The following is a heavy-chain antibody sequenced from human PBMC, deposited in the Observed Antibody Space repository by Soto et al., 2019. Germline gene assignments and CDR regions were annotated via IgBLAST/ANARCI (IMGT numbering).Heavy chain of an antibody. Sequence: QVQLVQSGAEVKKPGASVKVSCKASTYTFTNYDINWFRQATGQGLEWMGWMNPTNGNTCYAQNFQGRVTMTRSTSITTAYMELSSMRSEDTAVYYCAKGPRNWGVDYWGQGTLFNVSS. CDR3: AKGPRNWGVDY. V-gene: IGHV1-8*01. D-gene: IGHD7-27*01. CDR1: TYTFTNYD. CDR2: MNPTNGNT. J-gene: IGHJ4*02.